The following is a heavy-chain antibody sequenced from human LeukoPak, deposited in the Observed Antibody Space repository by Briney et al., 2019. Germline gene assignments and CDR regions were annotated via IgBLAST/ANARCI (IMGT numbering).Heavy chain of an antibody. CDR2: IWYDGSNK. CDR3: AREGPRDYYDPRSGSFDI. Sequence: PGGSLRLSCAASGFTFSSYGMHWVRQAPGKGLEWVAVIWYDGSNKYYADSVKGRFTISRDNSKNTLYLQMNSLRAEDTAVYYCAREGPRDYYDPRSGSFDIWGQGTMVTVSS. J-gene: IGHJ3*02. CDR1: GFTFSSYG. V-gene: IGHV3-33*01. D-gene: IGHD3-22*01.